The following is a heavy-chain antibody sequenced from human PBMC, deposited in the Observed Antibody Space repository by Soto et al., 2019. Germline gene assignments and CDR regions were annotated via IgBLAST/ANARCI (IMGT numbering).Heavy chain of an antibody. CDR3: ARELHGGSYGLDV. V-gene: IGHV3-13*01. J-gene: IGHJ6*02. CDR2: ITTAGDT. Sequence: EVQLVESGGGLVQPGGSLRLSCAASGFTFSNYDMHWVRQVTGKGLEWVSGITTAGDTYYPGSVKGRFTISREKAKNSLYLQMNSLCAGDTAVYYCARELHGGSYGLDVSGQGTTVTVSS. CDR1: GFTFSNYD.